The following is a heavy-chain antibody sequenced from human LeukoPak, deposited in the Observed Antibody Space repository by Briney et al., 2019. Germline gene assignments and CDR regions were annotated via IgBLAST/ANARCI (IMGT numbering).Heavy chain of an antibody. CDR1: GFPSSSYE. J-gene: IGHJ4*02. Sequence: GGPLSPSCAPSGFPSSSYEINWVRQPPGKGLQWVSYISSSGSTIYYADSVKGRFTISRDNAKNSLYLQMNSLRAEDTAVYYCARADTAMANDYWGQGTLVTVSS. V-gene: IGHV3-48*03. CDR3: ARADTAMANDY. CDR2: ISSSGSTI. D-gene: IGHD5-18*01.